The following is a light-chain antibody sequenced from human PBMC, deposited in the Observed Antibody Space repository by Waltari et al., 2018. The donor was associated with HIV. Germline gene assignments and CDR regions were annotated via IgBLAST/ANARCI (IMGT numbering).Light chain of an antibody. CDR3: QQYDNLPS. Sequence: DILLTQSPSTLAAFVGDRVTITCRASHTINKWLAWYQQGPGDPPNLLITKASTLEVGVPTRFRGRGSETEFTLTIDTLQPDDFAVYYCQQYDNLPSFGQGTRLE. CDR1: HTINKW. CDR2: KAS. J-gene: IGKJ5*01. V-gene: IGKV1-5*03.